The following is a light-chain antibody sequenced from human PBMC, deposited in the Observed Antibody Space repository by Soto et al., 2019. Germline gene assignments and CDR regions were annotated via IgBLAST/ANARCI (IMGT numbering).Light chain of an antibody. J-gene: IGKJ5*01. CDR1: QSLLHSDGYNY. CDR2: LGS. Sequence: DIVMTQSPRSLPVIPGEPASISCRSSQSLLHSDGYNYLDWYLQKPGQSPQLLIYLGSSRASGVPDRFSGSGSGTDLTLHTSRVEAEDVEVYYCMQAIKTLTLGQGTRLEIK. CDR3: MQAIKTLT. V-gene: IGKV2-28*01.